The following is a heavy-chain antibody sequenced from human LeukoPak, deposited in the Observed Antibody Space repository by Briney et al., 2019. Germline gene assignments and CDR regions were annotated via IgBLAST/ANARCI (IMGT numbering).Heavy chain of an antibody. CDR3: ARSGRIPITGTTFDY. CDR2: IYYSGST. D-gene: IGHD1-7*01. V-gene: IGHV4-59*01. CDR1: GGSISSYY. Sequence: SETLSLTCTVSGGSISSYYWSWIRQPPGKGLEWIGYIYYSGSTNYNPSLKSRVTISVDTSKNQFSLKLSSVTAADTAVYYCARSGRIPITGTTFDYWGQGTLVTVSS. J-gene: IGHJ4*02.